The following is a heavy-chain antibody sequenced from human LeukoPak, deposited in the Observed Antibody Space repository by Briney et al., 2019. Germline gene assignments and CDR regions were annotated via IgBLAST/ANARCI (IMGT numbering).Heavy chain of an antibody. CDR1: GFTFSPYS. CDR2: ISTGGDDI. V-gene: IGHV3-21*01. CDR3: ATKQWLNS. Sequence: GGSLRLSCAASGFTFSPYSMTWVRQAPGKGLEWVSSISTGGDDIYYSDLVKGRFTISRDSAKNSLFLQMSSLRADDTAVYYCATKQWLNSWGQGTRVIVSS. D-gene: IGHD6-19*01. J-gene: IGHJ4*02.